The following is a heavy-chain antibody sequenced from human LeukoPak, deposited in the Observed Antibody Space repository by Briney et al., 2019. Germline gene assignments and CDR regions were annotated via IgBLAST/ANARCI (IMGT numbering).Heavy chain of an antibody. Sequence: SETLSLTCTVSGGSISSSSYYWGWIRQPPGKGLEWIVSIYYSGSTYYNPSLKSRVTISVDTSKNQFSLKLSSVTAADTAVYYCARVGVGGCLNYWGQGTLVTVSS. CDR2: IYYSGST. V-gene: IGHV4-39*07. CDR3: ARVGVGGCLNY. CDR1: GGSISSSSYY. D-gene: IGHD1-26*01. J-gene: IGHJ4*02.